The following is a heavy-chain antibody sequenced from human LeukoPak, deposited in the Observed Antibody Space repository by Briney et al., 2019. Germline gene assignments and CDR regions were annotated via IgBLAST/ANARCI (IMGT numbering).Heavy chain of an antibody. Sequence: GGSLRLSCAASGFTFSSYWMHWVRQVPGKGLVWVSRINSDGSSTSYADSVKGRFTISRDNAKNTLYVQMNSLRAEDTAVYYCARGAISSWYEDWGQGTLVTVSS. D-gene: IGHD6-13*01. CDR1: GFTFSSYW. CDR2: INSDGSST. J-gene: IGHJ4*02. V-gene: IGHV3-74*01. CDR3: ARGAISSWYED.